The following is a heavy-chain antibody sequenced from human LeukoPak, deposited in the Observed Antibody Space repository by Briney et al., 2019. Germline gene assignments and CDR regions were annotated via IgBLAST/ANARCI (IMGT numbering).Heavy chain of an antibody. D-gene: IGHD3-3*01. CDR3: VKEVINHAFWRGHNA. CDR1: GFTFSTYS. J-gene: IGHJ4*02. Sequence: GGSLRLSCAASGFTFSTYSMTWVRQAPGKGLEWVSVISASGGITFYRDSVKGRFTISRDNFKSTVSLQMNSLRADDTAVYYCVKEVINHAFWRGHNAWGQGSLLTVS. CDR2: ISASGGIT. V-gene: IGHV3-23*01.